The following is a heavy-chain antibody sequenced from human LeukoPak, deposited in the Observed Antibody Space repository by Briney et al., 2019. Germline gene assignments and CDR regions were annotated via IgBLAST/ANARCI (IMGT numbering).Heavy chain of an antibody. V-gene: IGHV3-48*01. Sequence: GGSLRLSCAASGFTFSSYWMNWVRQAPGKGLEWVSYISSSGSTIYYADSVKGRFTISRDNSKNTLYLQMNSLRAEDTAVYYCAKGVFPTYCSGGSCYSSYYYYYMDVWGKGTTVTVSS. CDR2: ISSSGSTI. D-gene: IGHD2-15*01. CDR3: AKGVFPTYCSGGSCYSSYYYYYMDV. J-gene: IGHJ6*03. CDR1: GFTFSSYW.